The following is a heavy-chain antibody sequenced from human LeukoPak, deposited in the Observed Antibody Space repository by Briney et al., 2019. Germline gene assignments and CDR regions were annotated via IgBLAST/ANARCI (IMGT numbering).Heavy chain of an antibody. CDR2: FDPEDGET. CDR1: GYTLTELS. V-gene: IGHV1-24*01. J-gene: IGHJ3*02. CDR3: ARAEVIGPTYSSWGRDAFDI. D-gene: IGHD6-6*01. Sequence: ASVKVSCKVSGYTLTELSMHWVRQAPGKGLEWMGGFDPEDGETIYAQKFQGRVTMTRDTSTSTVYMELSSLRSEGTAVYYCARAEVIGPTYSSWGRDAFDIWGQGTMVTVSS.